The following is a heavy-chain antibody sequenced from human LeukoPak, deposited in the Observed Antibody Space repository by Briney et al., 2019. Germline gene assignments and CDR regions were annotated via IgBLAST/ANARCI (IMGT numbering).Heavy chain of an antibody. Sequence: GGSLRLSCAASGFTVSSNYMSWVRQAPGKGLEWVSVIYSGGSTYYADSVKGRFTISRDNSKNTLYLQMNSLRAEDTAVYYCARIGLAAAGSDYWGQGTLVTVSS. CDR1: GFTVSSNY. CDR2: IYSGGST. V-gene: IGHV3-53*01. CDR3: ARIGLAAAGSDY. J-gene: IGHJ4*02. D-gene: IGHD6-13*01.